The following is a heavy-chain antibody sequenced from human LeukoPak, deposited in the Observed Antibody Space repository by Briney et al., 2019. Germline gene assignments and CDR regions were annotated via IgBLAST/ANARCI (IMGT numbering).Heavy chain of an antibody. D-gene: IGHD3-10*01. CDR1: DGSFSRYY. Sequence: PSETLSLTCGVYDGSFSRYYWTWIRQSPGKGLEWIGEINHSRSTNYNPSLKTRVTISVDTSKNQFSLKLSSVTAADTAVYYCARDYYSSGSYFLNWFDPWGQGTLVTVSS. CDR2: INHSRST. V-gene: IGHV4-34*01. J-gene: IGHJ5*02. CDR3: ARDYYSSGSYFLNWFDP.